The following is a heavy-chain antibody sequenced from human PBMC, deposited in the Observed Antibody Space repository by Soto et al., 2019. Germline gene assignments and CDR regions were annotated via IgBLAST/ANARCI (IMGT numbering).Heavy chain of an antibody. V-gene: IGHV3-23*01. Sequence: GGSLRLSCAASGFTFSIYAVAWIRHTPGKGLEWVSVIGAGSDGIQYVDSVKGRFSISRDNSKNTLYLHMNSLRAEDTAIYYCAKYSTSGPSRFFDLWGQGTLVTVSS. D-gene: IGHD5-12*01. J-gene: IGHJ4*02. CDR3: AKYSTSGPSRFFDL. CDR2: IGAGSDGI. CDR1: GFTFSIYA.